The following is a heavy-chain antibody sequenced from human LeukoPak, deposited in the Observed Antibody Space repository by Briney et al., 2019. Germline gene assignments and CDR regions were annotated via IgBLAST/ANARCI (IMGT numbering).Heavy chain of an antibody. J-gene: IGHJ4*02. CDR3: AKGPKTAKLIVVVVAALYYFDY. V-gene: IGHV3-53*01. CDR1: GFTVSSNY. CDR2: IYSGGST. D-gene: IGHD2-15*01. Sequence: PGGSLRLSCAASGFTVSSNYMSWVRQAPGKGLEWVSVIYSGGSTYYADSVKGRFTISRDNSKNTLYLQMNSLRAEDTAVYYCAKGPKTAKLIVVVVAALYYFDYWGQGTLVTVSS.